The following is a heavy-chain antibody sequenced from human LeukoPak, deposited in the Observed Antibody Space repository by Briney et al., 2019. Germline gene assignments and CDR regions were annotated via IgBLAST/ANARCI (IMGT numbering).Heavy chain of an antibody. CDR1: GYIFSIYA. V-gene: IGHV7-4-1*02. D-gene: IGHD2-2*01. Sequence: ASVKVSCKTSGYIFSIYAIIWVRQAPGQGLEFMGWINSNTGNPTYAQGFTGRFVFSLDTSVSTAYLQISSLKAEDTAVYYCARGHIVVVPAAMLVGFDPWGQGTLVTVSS. J-gene: IGHJ5*02. CDR2: INSNTGNP. CDR3: ARGHIVVVPAAMLVGFDP.